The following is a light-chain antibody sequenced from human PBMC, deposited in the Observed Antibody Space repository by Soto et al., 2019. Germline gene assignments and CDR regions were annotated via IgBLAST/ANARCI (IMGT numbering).Light chain of an antibody. V-gene: IGKV3-15*01. CDR3: QHYNYWPPKT. CDR1: LSVGNN. CDR2: GAY. Sequence: EIVMTQSPATLSVSPGERTTLSCRASLSVGNNLAGYQQKPGQAPRLLLYGAYTRATGIPARFSGSGSGTDFTLTISSLQSEDFAVYYCQHYNYWPPKTFGQGTKVEMK. J-gene: IGKJ1*01.